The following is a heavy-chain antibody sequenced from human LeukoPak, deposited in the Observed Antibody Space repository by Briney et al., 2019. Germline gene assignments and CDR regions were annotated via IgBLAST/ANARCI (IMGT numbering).Heavy chain of an antibody. CDR1: GYSISSGYY. D-gene: IGHD3-22*01. Sequence: SETLSLTCTVSGYSISSGYYWGWIRQPPGQGLEWIGSIYHSGSTYYNPSLKSRVTISVDTSKNQFSLKLSSVTAADTAVYYCASGDYYDSSFEGWGQGTLVTVSS. CDR3: ASGDYYDSSFEG. J-gene: IGHJ4*02. V-gene: IGHV4-38-2*02. CDR2: IYHSGST.